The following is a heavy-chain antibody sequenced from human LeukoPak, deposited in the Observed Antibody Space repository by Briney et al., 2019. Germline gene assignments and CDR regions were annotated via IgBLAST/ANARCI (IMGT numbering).Heavy chain of an antibody. Sequence: GGSLRLSCAGSGFTFSSYDMNWVRQAPGKGLEWLAYISTSSRTIYYADSVRGRFTISRDNSKNTLYLQMNSLRAEDAAVYFCAKAPVTSCRGAYCYPFDSWGQGTLITVSS. CDR3: AKAPVTSCRGAYCYPFDS. CDR2: ISTSSRTI. V-gene: IGHV3-48*01. CDR1: GFTFSSYD. J-gene: IGHJ4*02. D-gene: IGHD2-21*01.